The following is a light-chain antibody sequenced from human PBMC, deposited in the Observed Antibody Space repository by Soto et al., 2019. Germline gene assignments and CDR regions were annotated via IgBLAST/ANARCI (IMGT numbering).Light chain of an antibody. CDR1: QSVSDNQ. Sequence: IVLTQSPGTLSFSPGGRAALSCRSSQSVSDNQLAWYQQKTGQAPRLLIHGASSRAAGIPDRFSGSGSGTDFTLTINRLEPEDFAVYYCQQYGSSPWTFGQGTRWIS. CDR3: QQYGSSPWT. CDR2: GAS. V-gene: IGKV3-20*01. J-gene: IGKJ1*01.